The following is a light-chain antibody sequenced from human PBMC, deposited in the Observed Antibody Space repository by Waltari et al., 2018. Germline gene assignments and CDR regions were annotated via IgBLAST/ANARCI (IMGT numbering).Light chain of an antibody. CDR2: FGS. J-gene: IGKJ3*01. Sequence: IVVTQSPLSLSVTPGEPASISCRSSQGLLTSDGYNYLDCDLQKPGQSPQVLIYFGSNRASGVPDRFSGSGSGTDFTLKISRVEAEDVGVYYCMQALQTPLTFGPGTKVDIK. V-gene: IGKV2-28*01. CDR3: MQALQTPLT. CDR1: QGLLTSDGYNY.